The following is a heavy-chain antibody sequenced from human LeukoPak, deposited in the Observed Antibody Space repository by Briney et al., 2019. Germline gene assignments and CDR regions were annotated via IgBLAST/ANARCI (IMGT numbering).Heavy chain of an antibody. CDR1: GGSISSHY. CDR2: IYYSGST. CDR3: ARRALNWFDP. Sequence: SETLSLTCTVSGGSISSHYWSWIRQPPGKGLEWIGYIYYSGSTNYNPSLKSRVTISVDTSKNQFSLKLSSVTAADTAVYYYARRALNWFDPWGQGTLVTVSS. V-gene: IGHV4-59*11. J-gene: IGHJ5*02.